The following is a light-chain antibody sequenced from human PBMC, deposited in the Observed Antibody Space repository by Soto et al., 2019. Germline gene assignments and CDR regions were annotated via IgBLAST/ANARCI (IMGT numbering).Light chain of an antibody. V-gene: IGKV3-20*01. Sequence: EIVLTQSPGTLSLSPGEGATLSCRASQSVVNTYLAWYQQKPGQAPRLLIYDASNRATGIPDRFSGSGSGTDFTLTISRLEPEDFAVYYCQYYGSSPPVTFGGGTKVEIK. CDR2: DAS. J-gene: IGKJ4*01. CDR1: QSVVNTY. CDR3: QYYGSSPPVT.